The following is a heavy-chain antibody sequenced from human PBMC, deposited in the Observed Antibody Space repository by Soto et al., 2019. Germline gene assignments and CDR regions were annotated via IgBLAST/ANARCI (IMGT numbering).Heavy chain of an antibody. D-gene: IGHD4-17*01. CDR1: GFTFSSNA. CDR2: ISYDGSNK. CDR3: AKDSLRLRGFDP. Sequence: GGSLRLSCAASGFTFSSNAMHWVRQAPGKGLEWVAVISYDGSNKYYADSVRGRFTISRDNSKNTLYLQMNSLRAEDTAVYYCAKDSLRLRGFDPWGQGTLVTVSS. V-gene: IGHV3-30-3*01. J-gene: IGHJ5*02.